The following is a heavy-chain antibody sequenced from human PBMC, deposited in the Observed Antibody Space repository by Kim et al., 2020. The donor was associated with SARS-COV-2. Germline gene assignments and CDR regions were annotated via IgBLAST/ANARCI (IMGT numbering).Heavy chain of an antibody. Sequence: GGSLRLSCAASGFTFSSYSMNWVRQAPGKGLEWVSSISSSSSYIYYADSVKGRFTISRDNAKNSLYLQMNSLRAEDTAVYYCARAPTQWLVRVPFDYWGQGTLVTVSS. CDR3: ARAPTQWLVRVPFDY. V-gene: IGHV3-21*01. D-gene: IGHD6-19*01. CDR1: GFTFSSYS. J-gene: IGHJ4*02. CDR2: ISSSSSYI.